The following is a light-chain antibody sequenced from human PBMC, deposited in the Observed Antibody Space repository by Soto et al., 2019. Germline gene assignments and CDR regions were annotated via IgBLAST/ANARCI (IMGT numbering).Light chain of an antibody. V-gene: IGKV1-39*01. CDR1: RSISIY. Sequence: DIQMTQSPSSLSASVGDRVTIACRASRSISIYLNWYQQKPGKAPKVLIYAASSLQSGVPPRFSGSGSGTDFTLTISSLQPEDFATYFCQQSYNIPRATFGQGTKVDI. CDR3: QQSYNIPRAT. J-gene: IGKJ1*01. CDR2: AAS.